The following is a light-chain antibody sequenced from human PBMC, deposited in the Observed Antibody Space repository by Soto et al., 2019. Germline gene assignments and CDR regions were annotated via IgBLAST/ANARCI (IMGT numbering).Light chain of an antibody. CDR3: QQYNSYST. J-gene: IGKJ1*01. CDR1: QGIRND. Sequence: PSSLSASVGDRVTITCRASQGIRNDLGWYQQKPGKAPKLLIYDASSLESGVPSRFSGSGSGTEFTLTISSLQPDDFATYYCQQYNSYSTFGQGTKVDI. CDR2: DAS. V-gene: IGKV1-13*02.